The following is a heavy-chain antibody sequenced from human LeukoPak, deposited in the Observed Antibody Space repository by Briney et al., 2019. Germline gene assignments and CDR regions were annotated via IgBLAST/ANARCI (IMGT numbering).Heavy chain of an antibody. CDR2: MNPNSGNT. CDR3: ARVVRYYGSGTYYNNDYYYYMDV. D-gene: IGHD3-10*01. Sequence: ASVKVSCKASGYTFTSYDINWVRQATGQGLEWMGWMNPNSGNTGYAQKFQGRVTMTRNTSISTAYMELSSLRSDDTAVYYCARVVRYYGSGTYYNNDYYYYMDVWGKGTTVTISS. V-gene: IGHV1-8*01. CDR1: GYTFTSYD. J-gene: IGHJ6*03.